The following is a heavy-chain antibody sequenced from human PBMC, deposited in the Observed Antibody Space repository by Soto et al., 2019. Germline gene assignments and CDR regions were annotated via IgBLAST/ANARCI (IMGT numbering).Heavy chain of an antibody. CDR1: GYTFTSYA. CDR3: ARDRGYCSSTSCRTYRYYYYGMDV. V-gene: IGHV1-3*01. D-gene: IGHD2-2*01. Sequence: ASVKVSCKASGYTFTSYAMHWVRQAPGQRLEWMGRINAGNGNTKYSQKFQGRVTITRDTSASTAYMELSSLRSEDTAVYYCARDRGYCSSTSCRTYRYYYYGMDVWGQGTTVTVSS. J-gene: IGHJ6*02. CDR2: INAGNGNT.